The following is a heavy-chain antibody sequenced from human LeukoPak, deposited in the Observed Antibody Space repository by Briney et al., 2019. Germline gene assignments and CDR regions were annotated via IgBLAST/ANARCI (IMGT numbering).Heavy chain of an antibody. Sequence: GGSLRLSCAASGFTFSSYAMSWVRQAPGKGLEWVSVISGSGGSTYYADSVKGRFTISRDNSKNTLYLQMNSLRAEDTAVYYCASRVATTHYYYYGMDVWGQGTTVTVSS. CDR1: GFTFSSYA. CDR2: ISGSGGST. CDR3: ASRVATTHYYYYGMDV. D-gene: IGHD5-12*01. J-gene: IGHJ6*02. V-gene: IGHV3-23*01.